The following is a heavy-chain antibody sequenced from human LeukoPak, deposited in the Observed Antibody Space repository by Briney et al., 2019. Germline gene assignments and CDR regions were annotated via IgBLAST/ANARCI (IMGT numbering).Heavy chain of an antibody. CDR3: VRTGGYGYGDSGHLDY. CDR1: GYTFISYY. V-gene: IGHV1-46*01. CDR2: INPSGGTT. Sequence: ASVKVSCKASGYTFISYYIHWERQAPGQGLEWMGIINPSGGTTSYAQKFQGRVTMTRDTSTSTVYVELSSLRSDDTAVYYCVRTGGYGYGDSGHLDYWGQGTLVTVSS. D-gene: IGHD5-18*01. J-gene: IGHJ4*02.